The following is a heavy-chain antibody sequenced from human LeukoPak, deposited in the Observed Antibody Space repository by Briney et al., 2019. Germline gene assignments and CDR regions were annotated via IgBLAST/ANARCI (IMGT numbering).Heavy chain of an antibody. Sequence: PGGSLRLSCAASGFTFSSEAMTWVRQAPGKGLEWVSSISDSGCTTYYADSVKGRFTVSRDNSKNTLYLQMDSLRVEDTAIYYCAKDRGMITMVRGVIFSFDHWGQGILVSVSS. CDR2: ISDSGCTT. CDR1: GFTFSSEA. J-gene: IGHJ4*02. V-gene: IGHV3-23*01. CDR3: AKDRGMITMVRGVIFSFDH. D-gene: IGHD3-10*01.